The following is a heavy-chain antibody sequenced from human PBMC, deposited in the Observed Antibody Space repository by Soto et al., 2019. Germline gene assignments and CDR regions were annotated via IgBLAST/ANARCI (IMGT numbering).Heavy chain of an antibody. Sequence: QVPLVESGGGVVQPGRSLRLSCAPSGFTFSSYGMHWVRQAPGKGLEWVSVIWYDGSIKYYADSVKGRFTISRDNSNNTLYLQMSSLRAEDTAVYYCARDDSLYGSESYLPDYWGQGTLVTVSS. CDR1: GFTFSSYG. CDR2: IWYDGSIK. J-gene: IGHJ4*02. V-gene: IGHV3-33*01. D-gene: IGHD3-10*01. CDR3: ARDDSLYGSESYLPDY.